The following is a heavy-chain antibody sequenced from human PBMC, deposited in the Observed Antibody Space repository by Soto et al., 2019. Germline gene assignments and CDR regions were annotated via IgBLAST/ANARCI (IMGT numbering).Heavy chain of an antibody. CDR3: ARDGKVSGSATHWFDP. Sequence: SETLSLTCTVSGGSISNYYWSWIRQPPGKGLEWIWCIFYSGSTNYSPSLRSRVTISVDTSKNQFSLELSSVTAADTAVYYCARDGKVSGSATHWFDPWGQGTLVTVPS. CDR1: GGSISNYY. J-gene: IGHJ5*02. CDR2: IFYSGST. V-gene: IGHV4-59*01. D-gene: IGHD1-26*01.